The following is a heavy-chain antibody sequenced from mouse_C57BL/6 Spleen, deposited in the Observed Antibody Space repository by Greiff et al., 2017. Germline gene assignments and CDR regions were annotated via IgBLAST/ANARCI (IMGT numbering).Heavy chain of an antibody. D-gene: IGHD1-1*01. CDR2: ISSGSSTI. CDR3: ASPYGSSYRGYAMDY. J-gene: IGHJ4*01. V-gene: IGHV5-17*01. Sequence: VQLQESGGGLVKPGGSLKLSCAASGFTFSDYGMHWVRQAPEKGLEWVAYISSGSSTIYYADTVKGRFTISRDNAKNTLFLQMTSLRSEDTAMYYCASPYGSSYRGYAMDYWGQGTSVTVSS. CDR1: GFTFSDYG.